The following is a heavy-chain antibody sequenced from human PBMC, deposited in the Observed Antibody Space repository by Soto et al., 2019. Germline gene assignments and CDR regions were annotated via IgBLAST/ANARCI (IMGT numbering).Heavy chain of an antibody. CDR1: GFTFSSYE. CDR2: ISSSGSTI. V-gene: IGHV3-48*03. CDR3: ARGFKIMIDGY. D-gene: IGHD3-22*01. J-gene: IGHJ4*02. Sequence: LRLSCAASGFTFSSYEMNWVRQAPGKGLEWVSYISSSGSTIYYADSVKGRFTISRDNAKNSLYLQMNSLRAEDTAVYYCARGFKIMIDGYWGQGTLVTVSS.